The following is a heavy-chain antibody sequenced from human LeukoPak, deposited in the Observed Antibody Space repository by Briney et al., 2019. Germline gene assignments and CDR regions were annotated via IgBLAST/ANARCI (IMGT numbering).Heavy chain of an antibody. Sequence: GGSLRLSCVASGFIFTSYNMNWVRQAPGKGLEWISYISISSDAIYYADSVKGRFTISRDNAKNSVYLQMNSLRAEDTAVYFCARERINSYGSPFGYWGQGTLVTVSS. V-gene: IGHV3-48*01. D-gene: IGHD5-18*01. J-gene: IGHJ4*02. CDR3: ARERINSYGSPFGY. CDR1: GFIFTSYN. CDR2: ISISSDAI.